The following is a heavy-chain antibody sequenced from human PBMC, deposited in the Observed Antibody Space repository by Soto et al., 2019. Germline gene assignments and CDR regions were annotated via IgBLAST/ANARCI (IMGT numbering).Heavy chain of an antibody. Sequence: SETLSLTCTVSVGSMSNYYWSWIRHPPGKGLEWIGYIYYIGSTNYNPSLKSRVTMSVDTSRNQLSLNLTSVTAADTAVYYCARGYSPALGAPWARVNWFAPGAQGTRVTV. V-gene: IGHV4-59*01. CDR3: ARGYSPALGAPWARVNWFAP. CDR2: IYYIGST. D-gene: IGHD1-26*01. CDR1: VGSMSNYY. J-gene: IGHJ5*02.